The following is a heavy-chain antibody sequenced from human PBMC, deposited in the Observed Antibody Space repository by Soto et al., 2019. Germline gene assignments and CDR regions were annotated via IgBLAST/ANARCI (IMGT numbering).Heavy chain of an antibody. CDR3: ARDDIPGRAVATYGMDV. D-gene: IGHD6-19*01. CDR1: GFIFSNFG. CDR2: IWYDGSNE. V-gene: IGHV3-33*01. J-gene: IGHJ6*02. Sequence: QVQLVESGGGVVQPGRSLRLSCAASGFIFSNFGMHWVRQAPGKGLEWVAVIWYDGSNEYYADSVKGRFTISKDNSNNTLYLQMNSLRAEDTAVYYCARDDIPGRAVATYGMDVWGQGTTVTVSS.